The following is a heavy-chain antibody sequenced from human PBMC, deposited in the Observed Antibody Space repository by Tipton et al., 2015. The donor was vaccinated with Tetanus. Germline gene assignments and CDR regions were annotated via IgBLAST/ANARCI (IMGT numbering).Heavy chain of an antibody. CDR1: GGSISTYY. CDR3: ARGPSVAYCSGGSCPVWFDP. Sequence: TLSLTCTVSGGSISTYYWSWIRQPPGKGLEWIGYIYYRGSTNYYPSLKSRVTMSVDTSKNQFSLNLSSVTAADTAVYYCARGPSVAYCSGGSCPVWFDPWGQGTLVTVSS. V-gene: IGHV4-59*01. D-gene: IGHD2-15*01. CDR2: IYYRGST. J-gene: IGHJ5*02.